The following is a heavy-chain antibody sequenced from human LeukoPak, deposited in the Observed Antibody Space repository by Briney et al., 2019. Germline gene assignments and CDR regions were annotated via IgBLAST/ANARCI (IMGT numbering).Heavy chain of an antibody. CDR2: IYTSGST. CDR1: GGSISSYY. D-gene: IGHD3-22*01. V-gene: IGHV4-4*07. CDR3: ARGGSSGYWGYYFDY. J-gene: IGHJ4*02. Sequence: PSETLSLTCTVSGGSISSYYWSWIRQPAGKGLEWIGRIYTSGSTNYNPSLKSRVTMSVDTSKNQFSLKLSSVTAADTAVYYCARGGSSGYWGYYFDYWGQGTLVTVSS.